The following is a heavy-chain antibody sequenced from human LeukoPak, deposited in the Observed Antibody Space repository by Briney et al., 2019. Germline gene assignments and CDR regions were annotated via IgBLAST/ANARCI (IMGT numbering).Heavy chain of an antibody. Sequence: ASVKVSCKASGGTFSSYAISWVRQAPRQGLEWMGRIIPIFGTANYAQKFQGRVTITTDESTSTAYMELSSLRSEDTAVYYCARGRNFNYYDSSNYMDVWGKGTTVTVSS. CDR3: ARGRNFNYYDSSNYMDV. D-gene: IGHD3-22*01. V-gene: IGHV1-69*05. J-gene: IGHJ6*03. CDR1: GGTFSSYA. CDR2: IIPIFGTA.